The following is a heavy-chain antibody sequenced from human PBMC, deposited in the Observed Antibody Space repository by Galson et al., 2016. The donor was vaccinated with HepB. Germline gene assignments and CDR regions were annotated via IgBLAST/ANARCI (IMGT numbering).Heavy chain of an antibody. CDR1: GYSISSGYY. J-gene: IGHJ5*02. D-gene: IGHD3-10*01. CDR3: ATVPVPGWFDP. Sequence: SETLSLTCAVSGYSISSGYYWGWIRQPPGKGLEWIGNIYHSGSTYYNPSLKSRVTMSVDTSKNQFSLKVNSVTAADTAVYYCATVPVPGWFDPWGQGILVTVSS. V-gene: IGHV4-38-2*01. CDR2: IYHSGST.